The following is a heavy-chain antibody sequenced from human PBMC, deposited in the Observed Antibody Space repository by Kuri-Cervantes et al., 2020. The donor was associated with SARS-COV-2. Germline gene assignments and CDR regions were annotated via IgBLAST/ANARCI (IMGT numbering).Heavy chain of an antibody. J-gene: IGHJ6*03. D-gene: IGHD3-3*01. Sequence: SETLSLTCAVYGGSFSGYYWSWIRQPPGKGLEWIGEINHSGSTNYNPSLKSRVTISVDTSKNQFSLKLSSVTAAGTAVYYCARGVGGNYDFWSGYNYYYYMDVWGKGTTVTVPS. V-gene: IGHV4-34*01. CDR1: GGSFSGYY. CDR3: ARGVGGNYDFWSGYNYYYYMDV. CDR2: INHSGST.